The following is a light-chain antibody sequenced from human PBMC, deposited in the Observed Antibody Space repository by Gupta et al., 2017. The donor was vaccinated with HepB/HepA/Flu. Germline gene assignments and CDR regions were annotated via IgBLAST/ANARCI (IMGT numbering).Light chain of an antibody. CDR3: QQSYSTPPT. CDR1: QSISSY. V-gene: IGKV1-39*01. Sequence: IQMAQSPSSLSASVGDRVTITCRASQSISSYLNWYQQKPGKAPKLLIYAASSLQSGVPSRFSGSGSGTDFTFTISSLQPEDFATYYCQQSYSTPPTFGQGTKLEIK. CDR2: AAS. J-gene: IGKJ2*01.